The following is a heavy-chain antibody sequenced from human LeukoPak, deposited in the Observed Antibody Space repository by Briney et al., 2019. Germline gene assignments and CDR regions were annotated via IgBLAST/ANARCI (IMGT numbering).Heavy chain of an antibody. CDR2: IYHSGST. CDR1: GYSISSGYY. V-gene: IGHV4-38-2*02. D-gene: IGHD6-13*01. J-gene: IGHJ4*02. CDR3: ASARTGIAAAGRGLFDY. Sequence: PSETLSLTCTVSGYSISSGYYWGWIRQPPGKGLEWIGSIYHSGSTYYNPSLKSRVTISVDTSKNQFSLKLSSVTAADTAVYYCASARTGIAAAGRGLFDYWGQGTLVTVSS.